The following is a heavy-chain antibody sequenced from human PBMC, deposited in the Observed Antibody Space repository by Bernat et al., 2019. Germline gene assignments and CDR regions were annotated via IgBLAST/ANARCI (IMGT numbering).Heavy chain of an antibody. CDR3: ARSQDTAIVDFDY. V-gene: IGHV3-30-3*01. J-gene: IGHJ4*02. D-gene: IGHD5-18*01. CDR2: ISYDGSNK. Sequence: QVQLVESGGGVVQPGRSLRLSCAASGFTFSSYAMHWVRQAPGKGLEWVAVISYDGSNKYYADSVKGRFTISRDNSKNTLYLQMNSLRAEDTAVYYCARSQDTAIVDFDYWGQGTLVTVSS. CDR1: GFTFSSYA.